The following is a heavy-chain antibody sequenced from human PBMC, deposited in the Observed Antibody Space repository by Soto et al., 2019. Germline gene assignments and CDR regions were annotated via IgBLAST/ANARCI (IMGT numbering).Heavy chain of an antibody. CDR2: ISSTTNYI. CDR1: GFIFTRYS. V-gene: IGHV3-21*06. Sequence: PGGSLRLSCAASGFIFTRYSMNWVHQAPGKGLEWVSSISSTTNYIYYGDSMKGRFTISRDNAKYSLYLEMNSLRAEDTAVYYCARESEDLTSNFDYWGQGTLVTVSS. J-gene: IGHJ4*02. CDR3: ARESEDLTSNFDY.